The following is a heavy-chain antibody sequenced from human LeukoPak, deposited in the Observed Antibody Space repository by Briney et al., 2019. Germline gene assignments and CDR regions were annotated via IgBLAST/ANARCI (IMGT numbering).Heavy chain of an antibody. Sequence: GGSLRLSCAASGFSFSSYAMGWVRQAPGKGLEWVSSISSSSSYIYYADSVKGRFTISRDNAKNSLYLQMNSLRAEDTAVYYCARGTVLRLNYWGQGTLVTVSS. J-gene: IGHJ4*02. CDR3: ARGTVLRLNY. V-gene: IGHV3-21*01. CDR2: ISSSSSYI. D-gene: IGHD3-3*01. CDR1: GFSFSSYA.